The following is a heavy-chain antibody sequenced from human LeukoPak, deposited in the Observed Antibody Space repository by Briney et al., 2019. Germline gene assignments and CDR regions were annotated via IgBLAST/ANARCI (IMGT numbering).Heavy chain of an antibody. D-gene: IGHD1-1*01. CDR1: GFPFSTND. V-gene: IGHV3-23*01. CDR3: AKVKTHWYFDN. CDR2: ISGSASGGT. Sequence: GGSLRLSCAASGFPFSTNDMSWVRQAPGKGLEGVSAISGSASGGTTYEDSVKGRFTISRDNSKGTLHLQMNSLRAEDTAVYYCAKVKTHWYFDNWGRGTLVTVSS. J-gene: IGHJ4*02.